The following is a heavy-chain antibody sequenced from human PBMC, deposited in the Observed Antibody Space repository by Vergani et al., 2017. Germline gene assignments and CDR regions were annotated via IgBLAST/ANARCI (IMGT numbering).Heavy chain of an antibody. CDR3: ARGNDFWSGYWGGFDY. CDR1: GFTFDDYA. D-gene: IGHD3-3*01. J-gene: IGHJ4*02. V-gene: IGHV3-9*01. CDR2: ISWNSGSI. Sequence: EVQLVESGGGLVQPGRSLRLSCAASGFTFDDYAMHWVRQAPGKGLEWVSGISWNSGSIGYADYVKGRFTISRDNSKNTLYLQMNSLRAEDTAVYYCARGNDFWSGYWGGFDYWGQGTLVTVSS.